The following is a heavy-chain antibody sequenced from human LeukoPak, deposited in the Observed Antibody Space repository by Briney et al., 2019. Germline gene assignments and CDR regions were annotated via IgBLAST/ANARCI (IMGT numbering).Heavy chain of an antibody. CDR3: ARLTVNYYDSSGYYYFDY. D-gene: IGHD3-22*01. Sequence: SETLSLTCTVSGGSISSSSYYWGWIRQPPGKGLERIGSIYYSGSTYYNPSLKSRVTISVDTSRNQFSLKLSSVTAADTAVYYCARLTVNYYDSSGYYYFDYWGQGTLVTVSS. CDR2: IYYSGST. J-gene: IGHJ4*02. V-gene: IGHV4-39*01. CDR1: GGSISSSSYY.